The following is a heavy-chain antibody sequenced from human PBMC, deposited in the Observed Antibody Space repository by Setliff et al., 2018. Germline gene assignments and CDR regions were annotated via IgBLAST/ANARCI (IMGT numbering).Heavy chain of an antibody. CDR1: GYTFTSYD. CDR3: AIAYSSSWDFDY. D-gene: IGHD6-13*01. CDR2: MNPNSGNT. J-gene: IGHJ4*02. V-gene: IGHV1-8*02. Sequence: ASVKVSCKASGYTFTSYDINWVRQATGQGLEWMGWMNPNSGNTGYAQKFQGRVTMTTDTSTSTAYMELRSLRSDDTAVYYCAIAYSSSWDFDYWGQGTLVTVSS.